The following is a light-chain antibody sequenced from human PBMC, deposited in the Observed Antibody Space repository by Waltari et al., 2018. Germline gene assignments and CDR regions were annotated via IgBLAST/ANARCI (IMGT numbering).Light chain of an antibody. CDR2: KDS. CDR3: YSAADNNLV. V-gene: IGLV3-27*01. Sequence: SYELTQPSSVSVSPGQTARITCSGELLAQKYARWFQQTPGQAPVLVIYKDSEWPSGIPERFSGSSSGTTVTLTISGAQVEDEADYYCYSAADNNLVFGGGTKLTVL. CDR1: LLAQKY. J-gene: IGLJ2*01.